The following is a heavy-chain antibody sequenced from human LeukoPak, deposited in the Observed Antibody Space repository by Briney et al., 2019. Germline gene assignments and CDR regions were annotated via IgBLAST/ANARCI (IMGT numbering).Heavy chain of an antibody. V-gene: IGHV3-23*01. CDR1: RFTFSSYA. J-gene: IGHJ5*02. CDR3: AKGYCSSTSCPEGVWYNWFDP. CDR2: ISGSGGST. Sequence: PGGSLRLSCAASRFTFSSYAMSWVRQAPGKGLEWVSAISGSGGSTYYADSVKGRFTISRDNSKNTLYLQMNSLRAEDTAVYYCAKGYCSSTSCPEGVWYNWFDPWGQGTLVTVSS. D-gene: IGHD2-2*01.